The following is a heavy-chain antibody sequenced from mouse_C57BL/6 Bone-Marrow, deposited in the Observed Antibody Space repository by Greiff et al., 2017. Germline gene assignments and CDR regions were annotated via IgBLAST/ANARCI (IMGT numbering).Heavy chain of an antibody. V-gene: IGHV14-4*01. D-gene: IGHD1-1*01. CDR2: IYPENGDT. CDR3: TTGATVVYFDY. Sequence: EVQLQQSGAELVRPGASVKLSCTASGFNIKDDYMHWVKQRPEQGLEWIGWIYPENGDTEYASKFQGKATITADTSSNTAYLQLSSLTSEDTAVYYCTTGATVVYFDYWGQGTTLTVSS. J-gene: IGHJ2*01. CDR1: GFNIKDDY.